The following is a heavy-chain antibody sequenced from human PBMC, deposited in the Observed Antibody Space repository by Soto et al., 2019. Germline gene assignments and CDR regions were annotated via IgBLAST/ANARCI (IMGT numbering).Heavy chain of an antibody. J-gene: IGHJ4*02. V-gene: IGHV4-31*03. CDR2: IYYSGST. Sequence: QVQLQESGPGLVKPSQTLSLTCTVSGGSISSGGYYWSWIRQHPGKGLEWIGYIYYSGSTYYNPCLKSRVTISVDTSKNQFSLKLTSVTAADTAVYYCAREKGCSGRSCYLIDYWGQGTLVTVSS. CDR3: AREKGCSGRSCYLIDY. CDR1: GGSISSGGYY. D-gene: IGHD2-15*01.